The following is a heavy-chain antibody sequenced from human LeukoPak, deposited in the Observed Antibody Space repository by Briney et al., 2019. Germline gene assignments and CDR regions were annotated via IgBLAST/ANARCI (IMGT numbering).Heavy chain of an antibody. Sequence: PGGSLRLSCAASGFTFDDFDMSWVRQSPGKGLEWVSGTDLNGATTSYRESVKGRFTISRDNAKYSLYLQMNSLRVEDTALYYCVRSYHFWKIYYYFDYWGQGTQVTVSS. V-gene: IGHV3-20*04. CDR3: VRSYHFWKIYYYFDY. CDR1: GFTFDDFD. D-gene: IGHD3-3*01. J-gene: IGHJ4*02. CDR2: TDLNGATT.